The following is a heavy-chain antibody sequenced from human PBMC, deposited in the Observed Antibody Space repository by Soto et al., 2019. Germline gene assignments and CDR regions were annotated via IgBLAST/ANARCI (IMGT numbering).Heavy chain of an antibody. CDR2: IYYSGST. CDR1: GGSVSSGSYY. Sequence: QVQLQESGPGLVKPSETLSLTCTVSGGSVSSGSYYWSWIRQPPGKGLEWVGYIYYSGSTNYHPSLKSRVTISVDTSKNQFSLKLSSVTAADTAVYYCARDHVVRGVINWFDPWGQGTLVTVSS. V-gene: IGHV4-61*01. CDR3: ARDHVVRGVINWFDP. J-gene: IGHJ5*02. D-gene: IGHD3-10*01.